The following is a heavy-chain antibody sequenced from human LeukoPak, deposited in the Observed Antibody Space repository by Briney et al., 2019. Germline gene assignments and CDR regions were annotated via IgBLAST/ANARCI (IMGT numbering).Heavy chain of an antibody. V-gene: IGHV1-18*01. D-gene: IGHD2-15*01. Sequence: ASVKVSCKASGYTFTSYGISWVRQAPGQGLEWMGWISAYNGNTNYAQKLQARVTMTTDTSTSTAYMELRSLRSDDTAVYYCAREVEDIVVVVAAGPLMGVWGQGTTVTVSS. CDR1: GYTFTSYG. J-gene: IGHJ6*02. CDR2: ISAYNGNT. CDR3: AREVEDIVVVVAAGPLMGV.